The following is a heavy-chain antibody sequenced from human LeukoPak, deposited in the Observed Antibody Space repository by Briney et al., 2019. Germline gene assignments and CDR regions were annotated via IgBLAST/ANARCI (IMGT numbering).Heavy chain of an antibody. D-gene: IGHD2-15*01. Sequence: PSETLSLTCTVSGGSISSYYWSWIRQPPGKGLEWIGFIFYSRTTNYNPSLKSRVTISVDTSKNQFSLKLSSVTAADTAVYYCARDIVVADNSWFDPWGQGILVTVSS. CDR1: GGSISSYY. CDR3: ARDIVVADNSWFDP. CDR2: IFYSRTT. J-gene: IGHJ5*02. V-gene: IGHV4-59*12.